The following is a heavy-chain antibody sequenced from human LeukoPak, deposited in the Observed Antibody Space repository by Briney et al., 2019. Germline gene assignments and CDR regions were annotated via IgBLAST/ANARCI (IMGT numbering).Heavy chain of an antibody. CDR3: AREQNQLLFDY. D-gene: IGHD2-2*01. V-gene: IGHV1-46*01. CDR2: INPSGGST. CDR1: GYTFTSCY. Sequence: ASVKVSCKASGYTFTSCYMHWVRQAPGQGLEWMGIINPSGGSTSYAQKFQGRVTMTRDTSTSTVYMELSSLRSEDTAVYYCAREQNQLLFDYWGQGTLVTVSS. J-gene: IGHJ4*02.